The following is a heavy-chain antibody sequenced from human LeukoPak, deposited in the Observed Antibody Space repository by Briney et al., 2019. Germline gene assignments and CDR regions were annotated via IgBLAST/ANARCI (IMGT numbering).Heavy chain of an antibody. D-gene: IGHD5-18*01. CDR1: GGSISSYY. V-gene: IGHV4-4*07. CDR2: IYTSGST. Sequence: SETLSLTCTVSGGSISSYYWSWIRQPAGKGLEWIGRIYTSGSTNYNPSLKSRVTMSVDTSKNQFSLKLSSVPAADTAVYYCARERSGYSFTAYYYYYYMDVWGKGTTVTVSS. J-gene: IGHJ6*03. CDR3: ARERSGYSFTAYYYYYYMDV.